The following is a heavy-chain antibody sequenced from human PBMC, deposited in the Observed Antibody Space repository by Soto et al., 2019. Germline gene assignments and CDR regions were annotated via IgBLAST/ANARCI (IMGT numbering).Heavy chain of an antibody. Sequence: EVQLLESGGGSVQPGGSLRLSCAASGFTFSSYAMSWVRQAPGKGLVWVSAISGTGSSTNYADSVEGRFTISRDNSKNTINLQMSSLRAEDTAVYYCAKAGGIAVPGTHLDYWGQGTLVTVSS. D-gene: IGHD6-19*01. CDR1: GFTFSSYA. V-gene: IGHV3-23*01. CDR3: AKAGGIAVPGTHLDY. CDR2: ISGTGSST. J-gene: IGHJ4*02.